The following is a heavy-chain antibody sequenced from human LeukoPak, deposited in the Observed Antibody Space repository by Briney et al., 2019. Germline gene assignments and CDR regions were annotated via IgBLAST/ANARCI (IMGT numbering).Heavy chain of an antibody. CDR3: ARSPMHDYDILTGYISPYYYYYMDV. Sequence: ASVKVSCTASGYTFTGYYMHWVRQAPGQGLEWMGWINPNSGGTNYAQKFQGRVTMTRDTSISTAYMELSRLRSDDTAVYYCARSPMHDYDILTGYISPYYYYYMDVWGKGTTVTISS. D-gene: IGHD3-9*01. V-gene: IGHV1-2*02. CDR1: GYTFTGYY. J-gene: IGHJ6*03. CDR2: INPNSGGT.